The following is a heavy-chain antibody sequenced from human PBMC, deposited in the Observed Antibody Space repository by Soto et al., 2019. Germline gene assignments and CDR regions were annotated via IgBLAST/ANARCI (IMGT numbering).Heavy chain of an antibody. CDR3: ARGGTPIDY. Sequence: QVQLVQSGAEVKKPGASVKVSCKASGYTFTNFGISWVRQAPGQGLEWMGWISAYNGNTNYSQKFQGRVTMTTDTSTRTAKMEVRSLRFDDAAVYYWARGGTPIDYWGQGTLVTVSS. V-gene: IGHV1-18*01. CDR1: GYTFTNFG. J-gene: IGHJ4*02. CDR2: ISAYNGNT. D-gene: IGHD3-16*01.